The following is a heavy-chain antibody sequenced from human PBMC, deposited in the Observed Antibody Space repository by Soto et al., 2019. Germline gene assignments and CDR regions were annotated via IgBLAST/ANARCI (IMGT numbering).Heavy chain of an antibody. Sequence: EVQLVESGGGLIQPGGSLRLSCAVSGFTVSNNYMSWVRQAPGKGLEGVSVIYSGGYTAYGDSVKGRFTISRDNSKNTLYFKKKSREPAAPAFFFCASHPGGGGYWGQGTLVTVSS. CDR3: ASHPGGGGY. CDR1: GFTVSNNY. V-gene: IGHV3-53*01. D-gene: IGHD3-10*01. CDR2: IYSGGYT. J-gene: IGHJ4*02.